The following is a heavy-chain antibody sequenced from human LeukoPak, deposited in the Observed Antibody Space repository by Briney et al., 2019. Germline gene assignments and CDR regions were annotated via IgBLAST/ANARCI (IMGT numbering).Heavy chain of an antibody. CDR2: INPSGGST. J-gene: IGHJ4*02. Sequence: ASVKVSCKASGYTFTSYDINWVRQAPGQGLEWMGIINPSGGSTSYAQKFQGRVTMTRDTSTSTVYMELSSLRSEDTAVYYCARSTVVTYFDYWGQGTLVTVSS. CDR1: GYTFTSYD. D-gene: IGHD4-23*01. CDR3: ARSTVVTYFDY. V-gene: IGHV1-46*01.